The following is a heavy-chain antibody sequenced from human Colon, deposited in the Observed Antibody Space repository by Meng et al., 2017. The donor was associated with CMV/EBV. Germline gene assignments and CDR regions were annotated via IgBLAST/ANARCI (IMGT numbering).Heavy chain of an antibody. D-gene: IGHD3/OR15-3a*01. J-gene: IGHJ4*02. V-gene: IGHV1-46*01. CDR2: LNPDAGSS. Sequence: ASVKVSCKASGYSFISHYIHCVRQAPGHGFEWMGVLNPDAGSSKYAEKFQGRLTMTRDTSTSTVYVELSSLTSEDTAVYYCARGEAGPFWTGSNYFDSWGQGTLVTVS. CDR3: ARGEAGPFWTGSNYFDS. CDR1: GYSFISHY.